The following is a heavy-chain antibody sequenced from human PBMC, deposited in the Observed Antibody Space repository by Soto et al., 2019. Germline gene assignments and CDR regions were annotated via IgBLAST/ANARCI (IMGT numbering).Heavy chain of an antibody. J-gene: IGHJ4*02. Sequence: SVKVSCKASGGTFSSYAISWVRQAPGQGLEWMGGIIPIFGTANYAQKFQGRVTITADESTSTAYMELSSLRSEDTAVYYCATAGDYYDNTGYSYWSQGTLVTVSS. CDR3: ATAGDYYDNTGYSY. V-gene: IGHV1-69*13. CDR1: GGTFSSYA. CDR2: IIPIFGTA. D-gene: IGHD3-22*01.